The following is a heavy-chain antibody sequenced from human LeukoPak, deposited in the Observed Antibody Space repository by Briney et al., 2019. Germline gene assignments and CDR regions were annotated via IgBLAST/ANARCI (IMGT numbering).Heavy chain of an antibody. V-gene: IGHV3-23*01. CDR3: AKDSGSYYSPIDY. Sequence: GGSLRLSCAASGFTFSSYAMSWVRQAPGKGLDWVSAISGSGGSTYYADSVKGRFTISRDNSKNTLYLQMNSLRAEDTAVYYCAKDSGSYYSPIDYWGQGTLVTVSS. CDR2: ISGSGGST. CDR1: GFTFSSYA. D-gene: IGHD3-10*01. J-gene: IGHJ4*02.